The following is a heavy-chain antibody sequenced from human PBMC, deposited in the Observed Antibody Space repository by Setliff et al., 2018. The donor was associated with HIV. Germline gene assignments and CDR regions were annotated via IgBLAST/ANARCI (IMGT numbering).Heavy chain of an antibody. CDR1: GFTFSNYE. CDR2: ISSSGTTI. J-gene: IGHJ4*02. Sequence: GGSLRLSCAASGFTFSNYEMNWVRQAPGNGLEWVSYISSSGTTIYYADSVKGRFTISRDNAKNSLYLQMNSLRAEDTAVYYCARPNYYDSSGSFDYWGQGTLVTVSS. D-gene: IGHD3-22*01. V-gene: IGHV3-48*03. CDR3: ARPNYYDSSGSFDY.